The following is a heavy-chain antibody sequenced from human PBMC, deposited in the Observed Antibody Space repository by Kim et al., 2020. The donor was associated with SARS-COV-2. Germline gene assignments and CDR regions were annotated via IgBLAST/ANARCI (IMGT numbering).Heavy chain of an antibody. CDR2: INTNTGNP. V-gene: IGHV7-4-1*02. CDR3: ARGSDYGDYYYYYGMDV. J-gene: IGHJ6*02. D-gene: IGHD4-17*01. Sequence: ASVKVSCKASGYTFTSYAMNWVRQAPGQGLEWMGWINTNTGNPTYAQGFTGRFVFSLDTSVSTAYLQISSLKAEDTAVYYCARGSDYGDYYYYYGMDVWGQGTTVTVSS. CDR1: GYTFTSYA.